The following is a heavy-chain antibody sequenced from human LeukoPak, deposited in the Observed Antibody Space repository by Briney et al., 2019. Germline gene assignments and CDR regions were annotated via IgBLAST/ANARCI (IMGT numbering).Heavy chain of an antibody. CDR3: TTCLNGAGQPVAIYYYGMDV. CDR1: GYTLTEMS. V-gene: IGHV1-24*01. CDR2: FDPEDGET. Sequence: GASVKVSCKVSGYTLTEMSIHWVRQAPGGALEWMGGFDPEDGETVYAPKFQGRVTMTEDTSADTAHMELSSLRSEDTAVYYCTTCLNGAGQPVAIYYYGMDVWGQGTTVTVSS. D-gene: IGHD2-2*01. J-gene: IGHJ6*02.